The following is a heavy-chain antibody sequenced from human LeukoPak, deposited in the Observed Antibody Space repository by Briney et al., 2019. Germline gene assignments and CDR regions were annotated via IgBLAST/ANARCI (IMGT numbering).Heavy chain of an antibody. CDR1: GFTFSNYA. V-gene: IGHV3-23*01. Sequence: GGSLRLSCAASGFTFSNYAMSWVRQAPGKGLEWVSDISGSGGSTYYADSVKGRFTISRDNSKDTLDLQMNSLRAEDTAVYYCAKHPIVGGTGNFDYWGQGTLVTVSS. CDR3: AKHPIVGGTGNFDY. D-gene: IGHD1-26*01. CDR2: ISGSGGST. J-gene: IGHJ4*02.